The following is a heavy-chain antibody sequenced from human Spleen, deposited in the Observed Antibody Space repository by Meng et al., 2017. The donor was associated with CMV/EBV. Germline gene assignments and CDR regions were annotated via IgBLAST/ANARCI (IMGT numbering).Heavy chain of an antibody. CDR2: IKQDGSEK. CDR1: GFTFNGHG. CDR3: ARHTIFGVGGGMDV. D-gene: IGHD3-3*01. V-gene: IGHV3-7*01. Sequence: GGSLRLSCAASGFTFNGHGMHWVRQAPGKGLEWVANIKQDGSEKYYVDSVKGRFTISRDNAKNSLYLQMNSLRAEDTAVYYCARHTIFGVGGGMDVWGQGTTVTVSS. J-gene: IGHJ6*02.